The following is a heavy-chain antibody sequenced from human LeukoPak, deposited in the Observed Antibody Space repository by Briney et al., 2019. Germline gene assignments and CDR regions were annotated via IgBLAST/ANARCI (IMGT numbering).Heavy chain of an antibody. D-gene: IGHD3-10*01. Sequence: GGSLGLSCAASGFTFSSYGMHWVRQAPGKGLEWVAVIWYDGSNKYYADSVKGRFTISRDNSKNTLYLQMNSLRAEDTAVYYCARDEPPYGSGSYYPIFDYWGQGTLVTVSS. CDR2: IWYDGSNK. CDR1: GFTFSSYG. V-gene: IGHV3-33*01. J-gene: IGHJ4*02. CDR3: ARDEPPYGSGSYYPIFDY.